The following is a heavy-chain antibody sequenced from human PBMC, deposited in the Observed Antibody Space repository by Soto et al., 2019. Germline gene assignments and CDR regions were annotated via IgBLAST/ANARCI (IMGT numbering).Heavy chain of an antibody. J-gene: IGHJ4*02. D-gene: IGHD3-9*01. CDR1: GGSISSSSYY. Sequence: SETLSLTCTVSGGSISSSSYYWGWIRQPPGKGLEWIGSIYYSGSTYYNPSLKSRVTISVDTSKNQFSLKLSSVTAADTAVYYCAGPLRYFDWLFGYWGQGTLVTVSS. CDR3: AGPLRYFDWLFGY. CDR2: IYYSGST. V-gene: IGHV4-39*01.